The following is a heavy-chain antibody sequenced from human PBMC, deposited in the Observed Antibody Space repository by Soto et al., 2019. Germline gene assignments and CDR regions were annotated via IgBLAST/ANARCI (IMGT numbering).Heavy chain of an antibody. CDR1: GFTFSSYG. J-gene: IGHJ4*02. CDR2: ISYDGSNK. D-gene: IGHD3-16*01. Sequence: QVQLVESGGGVVQPGRSLRLSCAASGFTFSSYGMHWVRQAPGKGLEWVAVISYDGSNKYYADSVKGRFTISRDNSKNTLYLQMNSLRAEDTAVYYCAKDGGGVQGRRGFFDYWGQGTLVTVSS. V-gene: IGHV3-30*18. CDR3: AKDGGGVQGRRGFFDY.